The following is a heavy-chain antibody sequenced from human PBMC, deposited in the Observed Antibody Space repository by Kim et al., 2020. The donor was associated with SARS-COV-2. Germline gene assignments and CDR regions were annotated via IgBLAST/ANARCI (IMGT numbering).Heavy chain of an antibody. CDR2: IYYSGST. CDR1: GGSISSSSYY. J-gene: IGHJ3*02. D-gene: IGHD3-16*01. V-gene: IGHV4-39*01. Sequence: SETLSLTCTVSGGSISSSSYYWGWIRQPPGKGLEWIGSIYYSGSTYYNPSLKSRVTISVDTSKNQFSLKLSSVTAADTAVYYCARLGDLDAFDIWGQGT. CDR3: ARLGDLDAFDI.